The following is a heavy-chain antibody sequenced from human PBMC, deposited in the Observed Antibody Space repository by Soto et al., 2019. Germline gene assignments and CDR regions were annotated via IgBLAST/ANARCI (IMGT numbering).Heavy chain of an antibody. J-gene: IGHJ4*02. CDR3: ASPRYGSGSYYY. Sequence: PSETLSLTCAVSGGSISSGGYSWSWIRQPPGKGLEWIGYIYHSGSTYYNPSLKSRVTISVDRSKNQFSLKLSSVTAADTAVYYCASPRYGSGSYYYWGQGTLVTVSS. V-gene: IGHV4-30-2*01. CDR1: GGSISSGGYS. CDR2: IYHSGST. D-gene: IGHD3-10*01.